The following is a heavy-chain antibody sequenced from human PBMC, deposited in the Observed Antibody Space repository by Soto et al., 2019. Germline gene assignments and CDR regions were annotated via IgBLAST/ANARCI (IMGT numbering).Heavy chain of an antibody. CDR1: NYSISSGYY. CDR2: MYHSSTT. D-gene: IGHD3-16*01. V-gene: IGHV4-38-2*02. J-gene: IGHJ4*02. CDR3: ARVAFGPIDY. Sequence: SETLSLTCTVSNYSISSGYYWGWIRQSPGEGLEWIVSMYHSSTTYYNPSLKSRVTISIDTSKNQFSLKLTSVTSADTAVYFCARVAFGPIDYWGQGTLVTVSS.